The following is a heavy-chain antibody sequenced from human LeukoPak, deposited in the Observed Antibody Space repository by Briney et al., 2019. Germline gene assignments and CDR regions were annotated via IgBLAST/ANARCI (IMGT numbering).Heavy chain of an antibody. J-gene: IGHJ5*02. CDR3: ARDFYPLTNFGVVITPNWFDP. Sequence: ASVKVSCKASGYTFTSYAMHWVRQAPGQRLEWMGWINAGNGNTKYSQKFQGRVTITRDTSASTAYMELSSLRSEDTAVYYCARDFYPLTNFGVVITPNWFDPWGQGTLVTVSS. V-gene: IGHV1-3*01. CDR2: INAGNGNT. CDR1: GYTFTSYA. D-gene: IGHD3-3*01.